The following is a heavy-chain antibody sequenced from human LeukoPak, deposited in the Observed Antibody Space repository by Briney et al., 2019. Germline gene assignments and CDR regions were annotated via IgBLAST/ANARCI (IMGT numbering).Heavy chain of an antibody. V-gene: IGHV4-34*01. Sequence: SETLSLTCAVYGGSFSGYYWSWIRQPPGKGLEWIGEINHSGSTNYNPSLKGRVTISVDTSKNQFSLKLSSVAAADTAVYYCARGLDYYDSSGYYYYYFDYWGQGTLVTVSS. CDR3: ARGLDYYDSSGYYYYYFDY. CDR1: GGSFSGYY. D-gene: IGHD3-22*01. J-gene: IGHJ4*02. CDR2: INHSGST.